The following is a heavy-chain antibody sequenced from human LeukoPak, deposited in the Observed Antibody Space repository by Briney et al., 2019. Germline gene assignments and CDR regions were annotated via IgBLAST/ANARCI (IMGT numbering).Heavy chain of an antibody. CDR1: GFTFSSYH. Sequence: PGGSLRLSCAASGFTFSSYHMNWVRQAPGKGLEWVSYISSSGTTIYYADSVKGRFTISRDNAKNSLYLQMNSLRAEDTAVYYCARDFREGLCDYWGQGTLVTVSS. D-gene: IGHD2/OR15-2a*01. CDR2: ISSSGTTI. V-gene: IGHV3-48*03. CDR3: ARDFREGLCDY. J-gene: IGHJ4*02.